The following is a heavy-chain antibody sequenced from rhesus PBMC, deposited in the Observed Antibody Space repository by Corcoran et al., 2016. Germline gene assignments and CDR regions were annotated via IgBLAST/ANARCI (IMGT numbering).Heavy chain of an antibody. CDR1: GGSISSSY. J-gene: IGHJ2*01. V-gene: IGHV4-169*02. Sequence: QLQLQESGPGLVKPSETLSVTCAVSGGSISSSYWSWIRQAPGKGLEWIGYIYGSGSSTNYNPSLKSRVTLSVDTSKNQLSRKLSSVTAADTAVYYCASGFGYYYDSAPTGYFDLWGPGTPITISS. CDR3: ASGFGYYYDSAPTGYFDL. D-gene: IGHD3-28*01. CDR2: IYGSGSST.